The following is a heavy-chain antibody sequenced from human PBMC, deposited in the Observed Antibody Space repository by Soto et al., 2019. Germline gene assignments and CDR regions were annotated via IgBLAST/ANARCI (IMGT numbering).Heavy chain of an antibody. Sequence: GESLRLSCAASGFTFSSYAMHWVRQAPGKGLEWVAVISYDGSNKYYADSVKGRFTISRDNSKNTLYLQMNSLRAEDTAVNYCSREMFTFYLVRSRNDAFDIWGQGTMVTVSS. CDR2: ISYDGSNK. CDR1: GFTFSSYA. CDR3: SREMFTFYLVRSRNDAFDI. D-gene: IGHD3-16*01. J-gene: IGHJ3*02. V-gene: IGHV3-30-3*01.